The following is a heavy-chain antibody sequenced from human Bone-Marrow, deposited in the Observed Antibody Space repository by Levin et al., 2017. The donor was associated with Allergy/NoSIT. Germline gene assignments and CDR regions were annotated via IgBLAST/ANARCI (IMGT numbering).Heavy chain of an antibody. J-gene: IGHJ3*02. CDR3: AREYRSSSGRAFDI. V-gene: IGHV3-74*01. CDR2: INSDGSGT. Sequence: SGESLKISCAASGFTFNSYWMHWVRQAPGKGLVWVSHINSDGSGTSYADSVKGRLTISRDNAKNTLYLQMNSLRAEDTALYFCAREYRSSSGRAFDIWGQGTMVIVSS. CDR1: GFTFNSYW. D-gene: IGHD6-6*01.